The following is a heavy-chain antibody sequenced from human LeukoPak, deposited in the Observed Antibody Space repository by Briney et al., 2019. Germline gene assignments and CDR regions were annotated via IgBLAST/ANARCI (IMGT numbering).Heavy chain of an antibody. CDR3: ARTYSGRSYYFDC. CDR2: INHSGST. V-gene: IGHV4-34*01. CDR1: GGSFSGYY. J-gene: IGHJ4*02. Sequence: KPSETLSLTCAVYGGSFSGYYWSWIRQPPGKGLEWIGEINHSGSTNYNPSLKSRVTISVDTSKNQFSLKLSSVTAADTAVYYCARTYSGRSYYFDCWGQGTLVTVSS. D-gene: IGHD1-26*01.